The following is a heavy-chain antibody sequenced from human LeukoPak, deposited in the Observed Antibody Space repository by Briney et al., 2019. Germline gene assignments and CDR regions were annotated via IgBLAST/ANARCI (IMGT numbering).Heavy chain of an antibody. CDR1: GGSISSGSYY. D-gene: IGHD4-17*01. J-gene: IGHJ5*02. Sequence: PSQTLSLTCTVSGGSISSGSYYWSWIRQPAGKGLEWIGRIYTSGSTNYNPSLKSRVTMSVDTSKNQISLRLSSATAADTAVYYCARGYGDFNRGSWFDPWGQGTLVTVSS. V-gene: IGHV4-61*02. CDR2: IYTSGST. CDR3: ARGYGDFNRGSWFDP.